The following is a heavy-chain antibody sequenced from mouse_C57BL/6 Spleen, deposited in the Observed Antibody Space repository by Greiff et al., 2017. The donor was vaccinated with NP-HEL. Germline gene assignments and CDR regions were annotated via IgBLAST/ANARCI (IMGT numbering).Heavy chain of an antibody. V-gene: IGHV1-26*01. D-gene: IGHD1-1*01. CDR2: INPNNGGT. Sequence: EVQLQQSGPELVKPGASVKISCKASGYTFTDYYMNWVKQSHGKSLEWIGDINPNNGGTSYNQKFKGKATLTVDKSSSTAYMELRSLTSEDSAVYYCARGITTVVATYYYAMDYWGQGTSVTVSS. J-gene: IGHJ4*01. CDR1: GYTFTDYY. CDR3: ARGITTVVATYYYAMDY.